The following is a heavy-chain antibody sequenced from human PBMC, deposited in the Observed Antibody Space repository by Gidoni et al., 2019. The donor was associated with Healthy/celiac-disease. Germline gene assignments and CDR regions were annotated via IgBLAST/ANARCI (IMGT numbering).Heavy chain of an antibody. V-gene: IGHV1-3*01. J-gene: IGHJ6*02. CDR3: ARGSRSSIFPYGMDV. Sequence: QVQLVQSGAEVKKPGASVKVSCKASGYTFTSYAMHWVRQAPGQRLEWMGWINADNGNTKYSQKFQGRVTITRDTSASTAYMELSSLRSEDTAVYYCARGSRSSIFPYGMDVWGQGTTVTVS. CDR1: GYTFTSYA. CDR2: INADNGNT. D-gene: IGHD6-6*01.